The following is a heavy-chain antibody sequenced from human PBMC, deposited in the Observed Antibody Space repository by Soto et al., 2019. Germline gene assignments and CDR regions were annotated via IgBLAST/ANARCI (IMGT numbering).Heavy chain of an antibody. CDR1: GYTFTSYG. J-gene: IGHJ4*02. D-gene: IGHD3-10*01. CDR2: ISAYNGNT. CDR3: ERDTGDRGVIKSEADY. Sequence: QVQLVQSGAEVKKPGASVKVSCRASGYTFTSYGISWVRQAPGQGLVWRGWISAYNGNTNYAQKLQGRVTMTTNTSTSTAYRESRSLRSNDTAVYYCERDTGDRGVIKSEADYWGQAPLVTVSS. V-gene: IGHV1-18*01.